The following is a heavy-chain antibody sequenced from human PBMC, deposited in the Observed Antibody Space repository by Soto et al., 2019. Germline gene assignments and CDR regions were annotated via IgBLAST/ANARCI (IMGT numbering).Heavy chain of an antibody. D-gene: IGHD1-20*01. CDR1: GGSIDNSHSF. V-gene: IGHV4-39*01. CDR2: VYYSGGT. CDR3: ATIYSTPITTVGVY. J-gene: IGHJ4*02. Sequence: PSETLSLTCDVSGGSIDNSHSFWGWVRQPPGRGLEFLGSVYYSGGTYYNPSLKSRVTVSVDTSKNQVSLRVRSVTVAETAMYYCATIYSTPITTVGVYWGQGKMVTVS.